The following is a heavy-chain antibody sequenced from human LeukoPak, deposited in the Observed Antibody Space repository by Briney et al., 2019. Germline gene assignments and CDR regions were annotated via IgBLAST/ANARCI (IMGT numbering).Heavy chain of an antibody. V-gene: IGHV1-2*02. D-gene: IGHD6-13*01. CDR2: INPNSGGT. CDR1: GYTFTGYY. J-gene: IGHJ4*02. CDR3: ARDVSGWIAAAWDTEVGFDY. Sequence: ASVKVSCKASGYTFTGYYMHWVRQAPGQGLEWMGWINPNSGGTNYAQKFQGRVTMTRDTSISTAYMELSRLRSDDTAVYYCARDVSGWIAAAWDTEVGFDYWGQGTLVTVSS.